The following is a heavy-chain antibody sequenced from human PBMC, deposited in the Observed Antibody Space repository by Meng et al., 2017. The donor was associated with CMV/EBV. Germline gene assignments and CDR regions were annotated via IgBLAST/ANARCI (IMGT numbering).Heavy chain of an antibody. V-gene: IGHV1-69*05. CDR2: IIPIFGTA. CDR3: ARGIWFGEPGGMDV. D-gene: IGHD3-10*01. CDR1: GGTFSNYG. Sequence: SVKVSCKASGGTFSNYGVNWVRQAPGQGLEWMGGIIPIFGTANYARKFQGRVTITTDESTTTAYMELSSLRADDTAVYYCARGIWFGEPGGMDVWGQGTTVTVSS. J-gene: IGHJ6*02.